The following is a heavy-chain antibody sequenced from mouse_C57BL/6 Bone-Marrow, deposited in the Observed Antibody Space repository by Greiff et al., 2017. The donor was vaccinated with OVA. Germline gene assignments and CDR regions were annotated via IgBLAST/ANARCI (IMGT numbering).Heavy chain of an antibody. Sequence: EVQLQQSGPELVKPGDSVKISCKASGYSFTGYFMNWVMQSHGKSLEWIGRINPYNGDTFYNQKFKGKATLTVDKSSSTAHMELRSLTSEDSAVYYCARWDYYGGLNYWGQGTTLTVAS. CDR2: INPYNGDT. CDR3: ARWDYYGGLNY. D-gene: IGHD1-1*02. V-gene: IGHV1-20*01. J-gene: IGHJ2*01. CDR1: GYSFTGYF.